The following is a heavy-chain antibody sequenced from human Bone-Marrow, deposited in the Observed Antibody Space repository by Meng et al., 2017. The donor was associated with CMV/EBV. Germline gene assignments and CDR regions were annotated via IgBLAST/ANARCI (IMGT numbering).Heavy chain of an antibody. V-gene: IGHV4-39*07. CDR2: IYYSGST. CDR1: GGSISSSNYY. CDR3: ARRIAARPNAFDI. Sequence: SETLSLTCTVSGGSISSSNYYWGWIRQPPGKGLEWIGSIYYSGSTYYNPSLKSRVTISVDTSKNQFSLKLSSVTAADTAVYYCARRIAARPNAFDIWGQGTMVTVSS. J-gene: IGHJ3*02. D-gene: IGHD6-6*01.